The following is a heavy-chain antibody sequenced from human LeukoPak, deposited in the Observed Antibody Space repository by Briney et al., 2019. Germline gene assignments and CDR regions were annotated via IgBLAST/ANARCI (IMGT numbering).Heavy chain of an antibody. Sequence: GGSLRLSCAASGFTFSSYAMHWVRQAPGKGLEYVSAISSNGGSTYYANSVKGRFTISRDNSKNTLYLQMGSLRAGDMAVYYCARLDPLEMGGYWGQGTLVTVSS. CDR3: ARLDPLEMGGY. CDR2: ISSNGGST. J-gene: IGHJ4*02. V-gene: IGHV3-64*01. D-gene: IGHD5-24*01. CDR1: GFTFSSYA.